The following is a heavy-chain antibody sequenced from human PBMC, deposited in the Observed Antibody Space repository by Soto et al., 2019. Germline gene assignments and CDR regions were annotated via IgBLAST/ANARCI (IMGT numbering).Heavy chain of an antibody. V-gene: IGHV4-30-4*01. J-gene: IGHJ4*02. CDR1: GGSMSSGDYY. D-gene: IGHD4-17*01. Sequence: QVQLQESGPGLVKPSQTLSLTCTVSGGSMSSGDYYWSWIRQPPGKGLEWIGYIHHSGSTYYNPSLKSRITMSLQSYKNQFSLKLTSVTAADTAVYFCARVTTVVTPDYWGQGTLVTVSS. CDR3: ARVTTVVTPDY. CDR2: IHHSGST.